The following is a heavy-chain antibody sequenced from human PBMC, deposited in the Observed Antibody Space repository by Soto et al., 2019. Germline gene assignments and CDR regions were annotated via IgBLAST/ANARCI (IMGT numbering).Heavy chain of an antibody. CDR1: GYTFTTYG. Sequence: QVQLVQSGAEVKKPGASVKVSCKASGYTFTTYGISWVRQAPGQGLEWVGWISAYSGNTKYAQKLQGRVTVTTDTSTSTAYMEVRGVRSDATAVYHCASGGYGDYWGQGTLVTTSS. D-gene: IGHD3-16*01. CDR3: ASGGYGDY. J-gene: IGHJ4*02. V-gene: IGHV1-18*01. CDR2: ISAYSGNT.